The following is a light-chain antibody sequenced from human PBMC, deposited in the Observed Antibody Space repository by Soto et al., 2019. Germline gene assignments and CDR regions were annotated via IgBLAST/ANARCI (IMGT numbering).Light chain of an antibody. CDR2: WAS. Sequence: DIVMTQSPDSLGVSLGERATFNCKFSQNVLNRANDKNYIAWYQQKPGQPPKLLIYWASTRESDVPDRFSGSGSATDFTLTISSLQAGDVAVYFCQQYFNTPLTFGGGTKVEIK. CDR3: QQYFNTPLT. J-gene: IGKJ4*01. V-gene: IGKV4-1*01. CDR1: QNVLNRANDKNY.